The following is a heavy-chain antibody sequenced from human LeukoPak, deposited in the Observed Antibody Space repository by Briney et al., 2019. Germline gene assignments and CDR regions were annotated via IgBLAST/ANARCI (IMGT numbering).Heavy chain of an antibody. V-gene: IGHV1-24*01. CDR1: GYTLTELS. D-gene: IGHD3-16*02. Sequence: WASVKVSCKVSGYTLTELSMHWVRQAPGKGLEWMGGFDPEDGETIYAQKFQGRVTMTEDTSTDTAYMELSSLRSEDTAVYYCARGANDYVWGSYPAPYMDVWGKGTTVTVSS. CDR3: ARGANDYVWGSYPAPYMDV. CDR2: FDPEDGET. J-gene: IGHJ6*03.